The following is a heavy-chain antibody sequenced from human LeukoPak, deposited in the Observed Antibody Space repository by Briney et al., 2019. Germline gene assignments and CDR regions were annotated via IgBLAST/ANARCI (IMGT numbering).Heavy chain of an antibody. Sequence: RGSLRLSCGASGFTFSTHDMHWVRQAPGKGLEWVAFIRYDGSHEYYADSVKGRFTISRDNSKNTLYLQMNSVRSEDTALYYCAKPSGSGVDYWGQGTRVTVSS. V-gene: IGHV3-30*02. D-gene: IGHD1-26*01. CDR1: GFTFSTHD. CDR2: IRYDGSHE. J-gene: IGHJ4*01. CDR3: AKPSGSGVDY.